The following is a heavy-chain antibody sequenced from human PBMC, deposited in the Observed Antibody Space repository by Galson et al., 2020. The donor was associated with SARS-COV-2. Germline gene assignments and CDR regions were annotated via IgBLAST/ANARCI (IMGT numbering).Heavy chain of an antibody. J-gene: IGHJ1*01. Sequence: GESLKISCKASGYTFSSYYIQWVRQAPGQGLEWMGIMNPSGGSTNYAQKFQGRVTMTGDTSTSTVYMELSSLRSEDTAVYYCARDREYRYGPRELWGQGTLVTVPS. CDR1: GYTFSSYY. V-gene: IGHV1-46*01. CDR2: MNPSGGST. D-gene: IGHD5-18*01. CDR3: ARDREYRYGPREL.